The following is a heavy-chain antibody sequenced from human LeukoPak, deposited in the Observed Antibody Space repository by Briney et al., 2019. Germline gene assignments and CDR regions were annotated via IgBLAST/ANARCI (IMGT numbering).Heavy chain of an antibody. Sequence: GGSLRLSCAASAFTFSSYWMHWVRQAPGKGLVWVSRINVDGRSPSYADSVKGRFTISRDNAKNMLYLQMNSLRAKDMAMYYCARGSDCSGGSCYSYWYFDLWGRGTLVTVSS. J-gene: IGHJ2*01. CDR1: AFTFSSYW. CDR2: INVDGRSP. V-gene: IGHV3-74*01. CDR3: ARGSDCSGGSCYSYWYFDL. D-gene: IGHD2-15*01.